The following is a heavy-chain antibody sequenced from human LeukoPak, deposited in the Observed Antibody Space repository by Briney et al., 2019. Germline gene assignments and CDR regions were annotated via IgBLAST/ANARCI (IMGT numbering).Heavy chain of an antibody. J-gene: IGHJ5*02. CDR3: ARRSYTLYNWFDP. D-gene: IGHD2/OR15-2a*01. CDR1: GGSFSGYY. Sequence: PSETLSLTCAVYGGSFSGYYWSWLRQPPGKGLEWIGEINHSGSTNYNPSLKSRVTISVDTSKNQFSLKLSSVTAADTAVYYCARRSYTLYNWFDPWGQGTLVTVSS. CDR2: INHSGST. V-gene: IGHV4-34*01.